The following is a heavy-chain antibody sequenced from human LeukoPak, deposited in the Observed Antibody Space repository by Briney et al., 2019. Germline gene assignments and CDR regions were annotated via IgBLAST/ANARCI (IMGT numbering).Heavy chain of an antibody. D-gene: IGHD2/OR15-2a*01. V-gene: IGHV3-33*05. Sequence: GGSLRLSCAASGFSFRLYGMHWVRQAPGKGLEWVALMLYDGSGLYYADSVKGRFSISRDNSNNMFYLQMSSLRVDDSAVYYCARDLASGNHPDGFDVWGQGTLVTVSS. CDR1: GFSFRLYG. CDR3: ARDLASGNHPDGFDV. J-gene: IGHJ3*01. CDR2: MLYDGSGL.